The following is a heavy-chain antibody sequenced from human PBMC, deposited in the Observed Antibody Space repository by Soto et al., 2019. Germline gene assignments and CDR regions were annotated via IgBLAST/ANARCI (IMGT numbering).Heavy chain of an antibody. D-gene: IGHD2-21*02. CDR1: GDPISSRIYY. CDR2: IYYSVST. Sequence: PSETVSLTCTVTGDPISSRIYYWGWIRQPPGKGLELIGSIYYSVSTYNNPSLRSRVSMSIDTSKDQFSLKLKSVTAADTALYFCARQRTSVVTQAHFDMWGQGSLVTFSS. J-gene: IGHJ4*02. CDR3: ARQRTSVVTQAHFDM. V-gene: IGHV4-39*01.